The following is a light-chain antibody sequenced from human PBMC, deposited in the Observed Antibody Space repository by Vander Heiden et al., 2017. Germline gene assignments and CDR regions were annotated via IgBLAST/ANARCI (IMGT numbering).Light chain of an antibody. CDR2: ENH. J-gene: IGLJ3*02. V-gene: IGLV1-51*02. CDR3: GTRGSRLGVL. CDR1: SSNIGNYY. Sequence: QSVLTQPPSVSAAPGQTVTISCSGSSSNIGNYYVSWYQQLPGRAPKLLIYENHKRPSGIPDRFSGSKSGTSATLGITGLQTGDEADYYCGTRGSRLGVLFGGGTKLTVL.